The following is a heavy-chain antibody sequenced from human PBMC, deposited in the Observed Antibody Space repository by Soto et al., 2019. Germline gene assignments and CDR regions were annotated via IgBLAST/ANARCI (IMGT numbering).Heavy chain of an antibody. V-gene: IGHV1-24*01. CDR3: ARGFPAYYDFWSGPRALDYYYYMDV. CDR2: FDPEDGET. Sequence: ASVKLSCKVSGYTLTYLSMQSLRHSPEKGLEWMGGFDPEDGETIYAQKFQGRVTITRDTSTSTAYMELSSLRSEDTAVYYCARGFPAYYDFWSGPRALDYYYYMDVWGKGTTVTVSS. D-gene: IGHD3-3*01. CDR1: GYTLTYLS. J-gene: IGHJ6*03.